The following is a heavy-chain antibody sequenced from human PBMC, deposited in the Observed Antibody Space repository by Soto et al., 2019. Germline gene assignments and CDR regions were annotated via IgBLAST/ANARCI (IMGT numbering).Heavy chain of an antibody. CDR3: AKDPYGAAAGRAFDY. V-gene: IGHV3-30*18. D-gene: IGHD6-13*01. CDR1: GFTFSSYG. CDR2: ISYDGSNK. Sequence: GGSLRLSCAASGFTFSSYGMHWVCQAPGKGLEWVAVISYDGSNKYYADSVKGRFTISRDNSKNTLYLQMNSLRAEDTAVYYCAKDPYGAAAGRAFDYWGQGTLVTVSS. J-gene: IGHJ4*02.